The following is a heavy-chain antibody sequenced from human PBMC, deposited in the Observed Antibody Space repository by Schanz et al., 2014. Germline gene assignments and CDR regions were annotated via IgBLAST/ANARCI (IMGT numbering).Heavy chain of an antibody. D-gene: IGHD1-7*01. CDR3: AKELRPGTERPRGNFDY. CDR1: GFTFRDYQ. J-gene: IGHJ4*02. Sequence: VQLVESGGGLVKPGGSLRLSCTASGFTFRDYQMTWIRQAPGKGLEWVSYITSGSAKFYADSVRGRFTISRDNSKNMLYLQMNSLRADDTAVYYCAKELRPGTERPRGNFDYWGQGTLVTVSS. CDR2: ITSGSAK. V-gene: IGHV3-11*01.